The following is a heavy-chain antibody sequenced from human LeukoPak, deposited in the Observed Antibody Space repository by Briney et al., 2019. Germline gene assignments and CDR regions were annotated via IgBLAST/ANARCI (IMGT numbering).Heavy chain of an antibody. CDR1: GGSFSGYY. CDR3: ARDMVRGVSFDY. D-gene: IGHD3-10*01. Sequence: SETLSLTCAVYGGSFSGYYWSWIRQPPGKGLEWIGEINHRGSTNCNPSLKSRVTISVDTSKNQFSLKLSSVTAADTAVYYCARDMVRGVSFDYWGQGTLVTVSS. J-gene: IGHJ4*02. CDR2: INHRGST. V-gene: IGHV4-34*01.